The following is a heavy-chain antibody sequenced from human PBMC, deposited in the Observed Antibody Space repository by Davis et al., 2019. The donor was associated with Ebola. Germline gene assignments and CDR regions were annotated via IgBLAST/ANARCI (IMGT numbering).Heavy chain of an antibody. CDR2: ISSRNSYI. V-gene: IGHV3-21*01. CDR3: ARVAVAGLFGG. J-gene: IGHJ4*02. Sequence: GGSLRLSCAASGFTFSSYSMNWVRQAPGKGLEWVSSISSRNSYIHYADSVKGRFTISRDNAKNSLYLQMNSLRAEDTAVYYCARVAVAGLFGGWGQGTLVTVSS. D-gene: IGHD6-19*01. CDR1: GFTFSSYS.